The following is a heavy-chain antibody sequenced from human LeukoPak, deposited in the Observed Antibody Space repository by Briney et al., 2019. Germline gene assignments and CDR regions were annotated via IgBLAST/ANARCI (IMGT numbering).Heavy chain of an antibody. D-gene: IGHD2-15*01. V-gene: IGHV4-34*01. CDR1: GGSFSGYY. J-gene: IGHJ6*02. Sequence: SETLSLTCAVYGGSFSGYYWSWIRHPPRKGLEWIGEINLSGSTNHNPSLKSRVTISVDTSKNQFSLKLSSVTAADTAVYYCARGRNRYYHYYGMGVWGQGTTVAVSS. CDR2: INLSGST. CDR3: ARGRNRYYHYYGMGV.